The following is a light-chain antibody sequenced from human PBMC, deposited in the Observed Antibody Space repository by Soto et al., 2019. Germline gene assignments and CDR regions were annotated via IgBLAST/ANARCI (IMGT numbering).Light chain of an antibody. J-gene: IGKJ2*01. V-gene: IGKV1-39*01. CDR3: QQSYSTPYT. CDR2: AAS. CDR1: QSISSY. Sequence: DIQMTQSPSSLSASVGDRVTITCRASQSISSYLNWYQQKPGKAPKLLIYAASSLQSGVPSRFSGSVSETDFTLTISSLQPEDFATYYGQQSYSTPYTLGQGTKLEIK.